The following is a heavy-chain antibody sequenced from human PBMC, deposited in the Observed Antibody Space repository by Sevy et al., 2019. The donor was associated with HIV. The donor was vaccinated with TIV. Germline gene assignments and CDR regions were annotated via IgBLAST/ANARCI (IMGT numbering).Heavy chain of an antibody. Sequence: ASVKVSCKTSGYTFTREAINWVRQAPGQGLEWMGWINTNTGNPAYAQGFTGRFVFSLDTSVSTAYLQINSLKADDPAMYFCARGAARAGSEYWGQGTLVTVSS. CDR3: ARGAARAGSEY. D-gene: IGHD6-13*01. CDR1: GYTFTREA. J-gene: IGHJ4*02. CDR2: INTNTGNP. V-gene: IGHV7-4-1*02.